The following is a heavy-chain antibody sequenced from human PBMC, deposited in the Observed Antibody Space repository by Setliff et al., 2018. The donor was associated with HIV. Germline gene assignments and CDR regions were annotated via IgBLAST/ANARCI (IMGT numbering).Heavy chain of an antibody. J-gene: IGHJ3*02. V-gene: IGHV1-2*02. Sequence: GASVKVSCKASGYTFSAYNMHWVRQAPGQGLEWMGWINPNSGDTNYAQKFQGRVTLTRDTSITTAYMELRSLRSDDTAVYYCARSVAPPEVFDIWGQGTMVTVSS. CDR3: ARSVAPPEVFDI. CDR2: INPNSGDT. CDR1: GYTFSAYN.